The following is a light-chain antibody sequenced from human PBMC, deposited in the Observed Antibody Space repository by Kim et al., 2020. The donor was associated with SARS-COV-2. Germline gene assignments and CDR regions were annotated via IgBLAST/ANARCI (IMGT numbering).Light chain of an antibody. J-gene: IGLJ3*02. CDR3: QAWDSSTAV. CDR2: QDS. Sequence: SVSLGQTTSITRSGDKCGDKYACWYKQKPGQSPALVIYQDSKRPSGIPERFSGSNSGNKATLTISGTQAMDEADYYCQAWDSSTAVFGGGTQLTVL. V-gene: IGLV3-1*01. CDR1: KCGDKY.